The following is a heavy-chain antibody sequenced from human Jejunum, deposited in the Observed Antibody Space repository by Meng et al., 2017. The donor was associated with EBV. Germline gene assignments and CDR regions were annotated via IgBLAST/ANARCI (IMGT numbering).Heavy chain of an antibody. V-gene: IGHV3-21*01. CDR3: ARDDYGSGSYYDY. J-gene: IGHJ4*02. CDR1: GFTFSSYS. Sequence: EVQPVXSXXXXXKHXGXXXLSCAASGFTFSSYSMNWVRQAPGKGLEWVSSISSSSSYIYYADSVKGRFTISRDNAKNSLYLQMNSLRAEDTAVYYCARDDYGSGSYYDYWGQGTLVTVSS. D-gene: IGHD3-10*01. CDR2: ISSSSSYI.